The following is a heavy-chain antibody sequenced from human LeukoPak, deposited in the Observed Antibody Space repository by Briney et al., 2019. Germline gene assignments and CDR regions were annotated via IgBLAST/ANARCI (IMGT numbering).Heavy chain of an antibody. V-gene: IGHV4-61*02. J-gene: IGHJ6*03. D-gene: IGHD3-22*01. CDR2: IYTSGST. CDR3: AGLVLNDSSGYYRGYYYYYMDV. Sequence: PSETLSLTCTVSGGSISSGSYYWSWIRQPAGKGLEWIGRIYTSGSTNYNPSLKSRVTISVDTSKNQFSLKLSSVTAADTAVYYCAGLVLNDSSGYYRGYYYYYMDVWGKGTTVTTSS. CDR1: GGSISSGSYY.